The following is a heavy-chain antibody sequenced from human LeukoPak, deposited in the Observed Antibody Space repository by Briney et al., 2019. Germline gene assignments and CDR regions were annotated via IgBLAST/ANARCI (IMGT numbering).Heavy chain of an antibody. CDR1: GGSISSYY. V-gene: IGHV4-4*07. J-gene: IGHJ4*02. CDR2: ISASGNT. CDR3: AREGRSSTPGY. D-gene: IGHD2-15*01. Sequence: SGTLSLTCTVSGGSISSYYCTWVRQSAGKGLEWIGRISASGNTNYNPSLKSRVTMSVDTSTNQFSLKLTSVTAADTAVYYCAREGRSSTPGYWGQGTLVTVSS.